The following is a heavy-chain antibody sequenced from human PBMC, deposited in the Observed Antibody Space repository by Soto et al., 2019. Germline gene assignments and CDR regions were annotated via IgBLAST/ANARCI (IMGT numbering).Heavy chain of an antibody. Sequence: EVQLVESGGGLVQPGGSLRLFYSASRFIFSSYWMSWLRQAPGKGLEWVASMNEYGSERYYVDSVKGRFTISRDNAKNSLYLQMNSLRAEDTAVYYCARATGADKEDYWGQGTLVTVSS. CDR2: MNEYGSER. CDR1: RFIFSSYW. V-gene: IGHV3-7*04. D-gene: IGHD3-10*01. CDR3: ARATGADKEDY. J-gene: IGHJ4*02.